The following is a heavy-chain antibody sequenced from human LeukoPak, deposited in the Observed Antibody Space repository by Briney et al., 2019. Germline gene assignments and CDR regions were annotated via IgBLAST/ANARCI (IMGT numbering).Heavy chain of an antibody. D-gene: IGHD3-22*01. V-gene: IGHV3-9*01. J-gene: IGHJ4*02. CDR1: GFTFDDYA. CDR3: AKDFGYYDTLCYFDY. Sequence: GGSLRLSCAASGFTFDDYAMHWVRQAPGKGLEWVSGISWNSGSIGYADSVKGRFTISRDNAKNSLYLQMNSLRAEDTALYYCAKDFGYYDTLCYFDYWGQGTLVTVSS. CDR2: ISWNSGSI.